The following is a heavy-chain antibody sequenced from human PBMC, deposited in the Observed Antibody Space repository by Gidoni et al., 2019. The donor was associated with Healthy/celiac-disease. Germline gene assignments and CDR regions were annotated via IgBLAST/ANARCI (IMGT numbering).Heavy chain of an antibody. CDR3: ANDPFLLWFGESGDDAFDI. D-gene: IGHD3-10*01. CDR1: GFTFSSYA. Sequence: EVQLLESGGGLVQPGGSLRLSCAASGFTFSSYAMSWVRQAPGKGLEWVSAISGSGGSTYYADSVKGRFTISRDNSKNTLYLQMNSLRAEDTAVYYCANDPFLLWFGESGDDAFDIWGQGTMVTVSS. V-gene: IGHV3-23*01. CDR2: ISGSGGST. J-gene: IGHJ3*02.